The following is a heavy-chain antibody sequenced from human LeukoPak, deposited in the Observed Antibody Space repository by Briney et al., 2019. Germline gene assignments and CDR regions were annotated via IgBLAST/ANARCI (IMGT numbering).Heavy chain of an antibody. J-gene: IGHJ6*03. V-gene: IGHV1-18*01. D-gene: IGHD2-2*01. CDR2: ISAYNGYT. CDR3: ALRGCSSTSCPYYYYYYMDV. CDR1: GYTFTSYG. Sequence: ASVKVSCKASGYTFTSYGINWVRQAPGQGLEWMGWISAYNGYTNYAQNLQGRVTMTTDTSTSTAYMELRSLRSDDTAVYHCALRGCSSTSCPYYYYYYMDVWGKGTTVTVSS.